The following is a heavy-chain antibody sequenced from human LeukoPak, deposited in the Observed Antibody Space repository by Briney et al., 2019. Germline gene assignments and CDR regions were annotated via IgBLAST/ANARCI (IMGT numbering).Heavy chain of an antibody. J-gene: IGHJ4*02. D-gene: IGHD5-24*01. Sequence: PPQRLSPTCAVSGDSITSGSNWGWIRQPPGKGLEWIGSIYYSGRTFYNPSLKSRVTISVNPSKTRFSLKLTSVTAADTALYYCARLYPPATRFDYWGQGTLVTVSS. V-gene: IGHV4-38-2*01. CDR2: IYYSGRT. CDR1: GDSITSGSN. CDR3: ARLYPPATRFDY.